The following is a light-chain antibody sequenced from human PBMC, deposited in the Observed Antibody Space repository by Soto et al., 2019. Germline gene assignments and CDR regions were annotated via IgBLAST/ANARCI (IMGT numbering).Light chain of an antibody. V-gene: IGKV3-11*01. CDR2: DAS. J-gene: IGKJ1*01. Sequence: EIVLTQSPATLSLSPGERATLSCRASQSVRSYLASYQQKPGQAPRLLIYDASSRATGIPGRFSGSGSGTDFTLTISSLEPEDFAVYYCQQRSNWPWTFGQGTKVEIK. CDR3: QQRSNWPWT. CDR1: QSVRSY.